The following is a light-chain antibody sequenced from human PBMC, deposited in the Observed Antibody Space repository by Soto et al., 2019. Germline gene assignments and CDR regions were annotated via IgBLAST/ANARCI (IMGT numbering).Light chain of an antibody. J-gene: IGKJ4*01. CDR2: DAS. CDR3: QQRSNWPT. Sequence: IVLTQSPATLSLSPGERATLSCRASQSVSSYLAWYQQKPGQAPRLLIYDASNRATGIPARFSGSGSGTDFTVTISSLEPEDFAVYYCQQRSNWPTFGGGTKVDIK. CDR1: QSVSSY. V-gene: IGKV3-11*01.